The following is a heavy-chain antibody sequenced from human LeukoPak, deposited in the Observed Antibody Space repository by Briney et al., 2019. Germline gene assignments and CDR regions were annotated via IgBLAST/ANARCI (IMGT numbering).Heavy chain of an antibody. CDR1: GGTFSSYA. CDR3: ARAARPYYDSSGYSGVYDY. CDR2: IIPIFGTA. D-gene: IGHD3-22*01. J-gene: IGHJ4*02. Sequence: GASVKVSCKASGGTFSSYAISWVRRAPGQGLEWMGGIIPIFGTANYAQKFQGRVTITADESTSTAYMELSSLRSEDTAVYYCARAARPYYDSSGYSGVYDYWGQGTLVTVSS. V-gene: IGHV1-69*13.